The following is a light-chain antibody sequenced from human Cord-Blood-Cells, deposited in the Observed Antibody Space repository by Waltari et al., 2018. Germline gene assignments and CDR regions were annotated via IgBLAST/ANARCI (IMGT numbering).Light chain of an antibody. CDR1: SSAVGRYNI. V-gene: IGLV2-23*01. CDR2: EGS. Sequence: SPLTQPASVFGSPGRPTTISCTGTSSAVGRYNIVSWYQQHPSKAPKLMIYEGSKRPSGVSNRFSGSKSGNTASLTISGLQAEDEADYYCCSYAGSSTYVFGTGTKVTVL. CDR3: CSYAGSSTYV. J-gene: IGLJ1*01.